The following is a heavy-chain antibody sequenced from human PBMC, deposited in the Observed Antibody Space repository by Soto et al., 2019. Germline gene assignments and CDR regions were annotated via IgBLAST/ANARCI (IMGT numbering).Heavy chain of an antibody. Sequence: QVQLVQSGAEVKKPGSSVKVSCKASGGTFSNYAINWVRQAPGQGLEWMGGIIPIFGTTNYAQKFQGRVTITADDSTTTAYMELSSLRSEDTAMYYCARSRPATVTREWLFYGLDVWGQGATVTVSS. CDR3: ARSRPATVTREWLFYGLDV. D-gene: IGHD4-17*01. CDR2: IIPIFGTT. V-gene: IGHV1-69*01. J-gene: IGHJ6*02. CDR1: GGTFSNYA.